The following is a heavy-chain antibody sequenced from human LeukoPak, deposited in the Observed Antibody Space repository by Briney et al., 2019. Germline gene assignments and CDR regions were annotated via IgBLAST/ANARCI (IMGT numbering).Heavy chain of an antibody. CDR3: ARGRNYYGSGSYYNGWRMDV. CDR1: GGSFRGYY. Sequence: SETLSLTCAVYGGSFRGYYWSWIRQPPGKGLEWVGEINHSGSTNYNPSLKSRVTISVDTSKKQFSLKLSSVTAADTAVYYCARGRNYYGSGSYYNGWRMDVWGKGTTVTVSS. D-gene: IGHD3-10*01. J-gene: IGHJ6*04. V-gene: IGHV4-34*01. CDR2: INHSGST.